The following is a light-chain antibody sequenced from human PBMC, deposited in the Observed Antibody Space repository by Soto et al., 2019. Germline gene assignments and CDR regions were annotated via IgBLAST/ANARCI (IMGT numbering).Light chain of an antibody. V-gene: IGKV1-27*01. CDR1: QGISNY. J-gene: IGKJ1*01. CDR2: AAS. Sequence: DIQMTQSPSSLSASVGDRVTITCRASQGISNYLAWYQQKPGKVPKLLIYAASTLQSGVPSRFSGSGSGTDFTLNISNLQTEDVATYYCQKYNSAPRTFGQGTKVEIK. CDR3: QKYNSAPRT.